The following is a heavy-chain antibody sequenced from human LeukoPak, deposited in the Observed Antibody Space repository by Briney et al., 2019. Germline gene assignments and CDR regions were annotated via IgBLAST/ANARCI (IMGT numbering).Heavy chain of an antibody. CDR1: GYSISSGYY. J-gene: IGHJ4*02. CDR2: IYHSGST. CDR3: ARQTGSGLFILP. Sequence: SETLSLTCTVSGYSISSGYYWGWIRQPPGKGLEWIGSIYHSGSTYYNASLKSQVSISIDTSKNQFSLRLTSVTAADTAVYYCARQTGSGLFILPGGQGTLVTVSS. V-gene: IGHV4-38-2*02. D-gene: IGHD3/OR15-3a*01.